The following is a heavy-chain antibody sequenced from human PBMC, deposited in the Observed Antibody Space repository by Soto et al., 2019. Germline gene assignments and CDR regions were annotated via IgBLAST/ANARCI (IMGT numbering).Heavy chain of an antibody. CDR3: ARGGVSTRTFDY. D-gene: IGHD1-1*01. V-gene: IGHV5-51*01. Sequence: SLNISCKGSGYNFAGYWIAWVRQMPGKGLELMGIIYPSDSDTRYRPSFQGQVTISADKSISSAYLQWSSLRASDTAMYYCARGGVSTRTFDYWSQGTPV. CDR2: IYPSDSDT. CDR1: GYNFAGYW. J-gene: IGHJ4*02.